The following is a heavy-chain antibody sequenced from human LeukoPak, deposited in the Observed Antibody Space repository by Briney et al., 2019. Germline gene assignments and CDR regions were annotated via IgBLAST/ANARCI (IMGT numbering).Heavy chain of an antibody. D-gene: IGHD5-18*01. CDR2: INHSGST. CDR1: GGSFSGYY. V-gene: IGHV4-34*01. CDR3: ARGLSGTSYSYDY. Sequence: SETLSLTCAVYGGSFSGYYWSWIRQPPGKGLEWIGEINHSGSTNYNPSLKSRVTILVDTSKNQFSLKLSSVTAADTAVYYCARGLSGTSYSYDYWGQGTLVTVSS. J-gene: IGHJ4*02.